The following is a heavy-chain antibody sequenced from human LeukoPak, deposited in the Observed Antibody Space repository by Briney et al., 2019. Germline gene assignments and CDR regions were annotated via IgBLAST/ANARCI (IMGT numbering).Heavy chain of an antibody. CDR1: GFIVSNNY. V-gene: IGHV3-66*04. D-gene: IGHD5-12*01. Sequence: GGSLRLSCAASGFIVSNNYMTWVRQAPGKGLEWVSAIYSGGSTYYSNSVKGRFTISRDNSKNMLYLQMNSLRAEDTAVYYCVKQSGYRGYDFFDYWGQGALVTVSS. CDR3: VKQSGYRGYDFFDY. J-gene: IGHJ4*02. CDR2: IYSGGST.